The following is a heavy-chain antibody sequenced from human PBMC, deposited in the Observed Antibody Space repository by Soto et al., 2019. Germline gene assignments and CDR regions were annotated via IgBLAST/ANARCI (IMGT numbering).Heavy chain of an antibody. J-gene: IGHJ4*02. D-gene: IGHD2-2*01. CDR2: ILNSGST. Sequence: WTWIRQPPGTALEWIGYILNSGSTNYNPSLESRVTMSLDTSKNQFSLKLTSVTAADTAVYYCARQRITPAQYFFDYWGQGSLVTVSS. CDR3: ARQRITPAQYFFDY. V-gene: IGHV4-61*07.